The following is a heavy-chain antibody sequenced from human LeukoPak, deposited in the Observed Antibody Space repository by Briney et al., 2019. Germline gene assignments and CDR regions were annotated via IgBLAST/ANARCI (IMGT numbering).Heavy chain of an antibody. CDR1: GYTFTGYY. V-gene: IGHV1-2*02. CDR2: INPNSGST. CDR3: ARAYSPTSWGLAAADYYYMDV. J-gene: IGHJ6*03. D-gene: IGHD6-13*01. Sequence: ASVKVSCKASGYTFTGYYMHWVRQAPGQGLEWMGWINPNSGSTNYAQKFQGRVTMTRDTSISTAYLELNRLTSDDTAVYYCARAYSPTSWGLAAADYYYMDVWGKGTTVTVSS.